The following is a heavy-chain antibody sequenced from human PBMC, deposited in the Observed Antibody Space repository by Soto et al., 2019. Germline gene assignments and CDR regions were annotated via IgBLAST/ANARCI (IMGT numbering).Heavy chain of an antibody. Sequence: EVQLLESGGGLVQPGGSLRLSCAASGFTFSSYAMSWVRQAPGKGLEWVSAISGSGGSTYYADSVKGRFTISRDTSKNTRYLQMNSLGAEDTAVYYCAKAPPMTTVTTAEHYWGPGTLVTLSS. J-gene: IGHJ4*02. V-gene: IGHV3-23*01. CDR3: AKAPPMTTVTTAEHY. D-gene: IGHD4-17*01. CDR1: GFTFSSYA. CDR2: ISGSGGST.